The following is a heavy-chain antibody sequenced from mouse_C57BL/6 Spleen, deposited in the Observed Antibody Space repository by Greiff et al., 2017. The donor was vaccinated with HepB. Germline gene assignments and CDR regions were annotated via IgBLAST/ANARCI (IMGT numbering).Heavy chain of an antibody. Sequence: DVKLVESGGGLVKPGGSLKLSCAASGFTFSSYAMSWVRQTPEKRLEWVATISDGGSYTYYPDNVKGRFTISRDNAKNNLYLQMSHLKSEDTAMYYCARIYSYYFDYWGQGTTLTVSS. D-gene: IGHD2-1*01. CDR3: ARIYSYYFDY. CDR2: ISDGGSYT. V-gene: IGHV5-4*03. J-gene: IGHJ2*01. CDR1: GFTFSSYA.